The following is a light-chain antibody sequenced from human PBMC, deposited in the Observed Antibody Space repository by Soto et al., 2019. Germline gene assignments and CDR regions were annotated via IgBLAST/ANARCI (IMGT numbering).Light chain of an antibody. Sequence: EIVMTQSPATLSVSPGERATLSCRASQSVSSNLAWYQQKPGQAPRLLIYGASRRATGIPDRFTGSGSGTDFTLTISGLEPEDFAVYYCQQRGNRPPWTFGQGTKVDIK. J-gene: IGKJ1*01. CDR2: GAS. CDR3: QQRGNRPPWT. V-gene: IGKV3D-15*01. CDR1: QSVSSN.